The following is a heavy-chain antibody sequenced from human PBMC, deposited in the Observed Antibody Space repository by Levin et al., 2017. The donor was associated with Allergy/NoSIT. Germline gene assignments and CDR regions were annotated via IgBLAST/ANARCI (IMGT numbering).Heavy chain of an antibody. D-gene: IGHD1-26*01. Sequence: GGSLRLSCAASGFTLSSYWMHWVRQVPGRGLVWVSRINSDGRRTSYADSVKGRFTISRDNAKNTLYLQMNSLRAEDTAVYYCAREGYPELGHQVDAFDIWGQGTMVTVSS. CDR3: AREGYPELGHQVDAFDI. J-gene: IGHJ3*02. CDR2: INSDGRRT. CDR1: GFTLSSYW. V-gene: IGHV3-74*01.